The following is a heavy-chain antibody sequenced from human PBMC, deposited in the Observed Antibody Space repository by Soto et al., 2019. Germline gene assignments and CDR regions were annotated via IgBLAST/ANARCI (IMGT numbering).Heavy chain of an antibody. CDR3: ARPYSGYDYGIYYFDY. V-gene: IGHV3-33*01. J-gene: IGHJ4*02. Sequence: PGGSLRLSCAASGFTFSSYGMHWVRQAPGKGLEWVAVIWYDGSNKYYADSVKGRFTISRDNSKNTLYLQMNSLRAEDTAVYYCARPYSGYDYGIYYFDYWGQGTLVTVSS. CDR1: GFTFSSYG. CDR2: IWYDGSNK. D-gene: IGHD5-12*01.